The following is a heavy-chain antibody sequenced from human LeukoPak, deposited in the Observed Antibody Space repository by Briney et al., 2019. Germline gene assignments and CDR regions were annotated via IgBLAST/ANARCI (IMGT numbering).Heavy chain of an antibody. V-gene: IGHV4-59*01. J-gene: IGHJ4*02. CDR3: ARDDYDDSTRGLDY. CDR2: IYYSGST. D-gene: IGHD4-17*01. CDR1: GGSISSYY. Sequence: SETLSLTCTVSGGSISSYYWSWIRKPPGKGLEWIGYIYYSGSTNYNPSLKSRVTISVDTSKNQFSLKLSSVTAADTAVYYCARDDYDDSTRGLDYWGQGTLVTVSS.